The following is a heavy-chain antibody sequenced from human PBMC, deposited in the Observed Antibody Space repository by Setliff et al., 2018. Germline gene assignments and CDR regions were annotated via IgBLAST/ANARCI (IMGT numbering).Heavy chain of an antibody. D-gene: IGHD6-13*01. CDR2: INPTGGSA. V-gene: IGHV1-46*01. Sequence: ASVKVSCKASGYTFTSYYMHWVRQAPGQGLEWMGLINPTGGSASIVEKFQGRVTMTSDTSTSTVYLDLSGLTSEDTAVYYCGRAGVAAADRKGLLDYWGQGTLVTVSS. CDR3: GRAGVAAADRKGLLDY. CDR1: GYTFTSYY. J-gene: IGHJ4*02.